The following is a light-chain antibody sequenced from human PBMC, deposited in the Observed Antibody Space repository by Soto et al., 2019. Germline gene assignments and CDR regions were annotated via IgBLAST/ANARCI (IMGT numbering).Light chain of an antibody. J-gene: IGLJ1*01. CDR1: SSDVGGYNY. Sequence: QSVLTQPPSASGSPGQSVAISCTGTSSDVGGYNYVSWYQQHPGKAPKLMIYEVNKRPSGVPDRFSGSKSGNTASLTVSGLQAEDEADYYCISYTSSSPYVFGTGTKVTVL. V-gene: IGLV2-8*01. CDR2: EVN. CDR3: ISYTSSSPYV.